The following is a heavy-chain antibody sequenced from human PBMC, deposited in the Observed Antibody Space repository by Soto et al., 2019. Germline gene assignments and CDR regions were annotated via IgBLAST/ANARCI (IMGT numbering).Heavy chain of an antibody. J-gene: IGHJ5*02. Sequence: PGGSLRLSCAASGFTFSSYGMHWVRQAPGKGLEWVAVIWYDGSNKYYADSVKGRFTISRDNSKNTLYLQMNSLRGEDTAVYYCARDLGWPAARFDPWGQGTLVTVSS. CDR3: ARDLGWPAARFDP. V-gene: IGHV3-33*01. D-gene: IGHD2-2*01. CDR2: IWYDGSNK. CDR1: GFTFSSYG.